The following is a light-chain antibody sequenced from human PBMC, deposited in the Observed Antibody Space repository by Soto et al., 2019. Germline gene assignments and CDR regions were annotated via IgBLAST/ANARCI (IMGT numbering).Light chain of an antibody. CDR3: QQYYSTMYT. V-gene: IGKV4-1*01. J-gene: IGKJ2*01. CDR2: WAS. Sequence: DIVMTQSQDSLAVSLGERVTINCKSSQSVLYSSNNRDSLAWYQQKPGLPPKLLIYWASIRASGVPDRFSGGGSGTDFTLTISSLQAEDVAVYYCQQYYSTMYTSAQRTKVDIK. CDR1: QSVLYSSNNRDS.